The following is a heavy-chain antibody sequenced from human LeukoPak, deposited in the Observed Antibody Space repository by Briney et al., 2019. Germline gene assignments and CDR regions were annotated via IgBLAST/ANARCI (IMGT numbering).Heavy chain of an antibody. Sequence: GGSLRLSCAASGFTFSSYDMHWVRQATGKGLEWVSAIGTAGDPYYPGSVKGRLTISRENAKNSLYLQMNSLRAGDTAVYYCARGVGYCSGGSCPAGYFDYWGQGTLVTVSS. J-gene: IGHJ4*02. CDR3: ARGVGYCSGGSCPAGYFDY. D-gene: IGHD2-15*01. CDR2: IGTAGDP. V-gene: IGHV3-13*05. CDR1: GFTFSSYD.